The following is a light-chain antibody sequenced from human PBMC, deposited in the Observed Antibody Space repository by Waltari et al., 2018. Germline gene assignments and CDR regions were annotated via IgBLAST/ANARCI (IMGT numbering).Light chain of an antibody. CDR1: QGISNY. CDR2: AAS. V-gene: IGKV1-27*01. Sequence: DIHMTQSSSSLPASVRDRFTITCRASQGISNYLAWYPQKPGKVPKLLIYAASTLQSGVPSRFSCSGSGTDFTLTVSSLQPEDVATYYCQKYNSASWTFGQGTKVEIK. CDR3: QKYNSASWT. J-gene: IGKJ1*01.